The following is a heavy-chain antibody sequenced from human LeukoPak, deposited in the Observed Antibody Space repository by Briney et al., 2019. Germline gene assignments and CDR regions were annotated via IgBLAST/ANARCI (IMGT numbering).Heavy chain of an antibody. V-gene: IGHV3-64*01. J-gene: IGHJ4*02. CDR1: GFTFGSYA. CDR3: ARDFGTGYYDSSGYDY. Sequence: GGSLRLSCAASGFTFGSYAMHWVRQAPGKGLEYVSAISSNGGSTYYANSVKGRFTISRDNSKNTLYLQMGSLRAEDMAVYYCARDFGTGYYDSSGYDYWGQGTLVTVSS. D-gene: IGHD3-22*01. CDR2: ISSNGGST.